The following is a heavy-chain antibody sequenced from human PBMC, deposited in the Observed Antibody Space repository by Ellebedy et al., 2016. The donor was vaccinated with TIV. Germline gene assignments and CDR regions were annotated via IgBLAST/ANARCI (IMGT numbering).Heavy chain of an antibody. D-gene: IGHD2-15*01. V-gene: IGHV3-7*04. J-gene: IGHJ1*01. CDR3: ARGAWWVLH. CDR1: GFTFSGYW. CDR2: IKQDGSEK. Sequence: GESLKISXVASGFTFSGYWMSWVRQAPGKGLEWVANIKQDGSEKNYVDSVKGRFTISRDNAKNSLYLQMNSLRVEDTAVYYCARGAWWVLHWGQGTLVTVSS.